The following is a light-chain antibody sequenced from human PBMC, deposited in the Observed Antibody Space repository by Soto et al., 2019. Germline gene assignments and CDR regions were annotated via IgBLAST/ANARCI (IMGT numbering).Light chain of an antibody. CDR3: QQYNTYWT. J-gene: IGKJ1*01. CDR2: DAS. Sequence: DIQITQSPSTLSASVGDRVTITCRASQSIRNWLAWYQQQPGKAPKLLIYDASSLESGVPSRFSGSGSGTEFTLTSSSLQPDDFATYSCQQYNTYWTFGQGTKVDSK. V-gene: IGKV1-5*01. CDR1: QSIRNW.